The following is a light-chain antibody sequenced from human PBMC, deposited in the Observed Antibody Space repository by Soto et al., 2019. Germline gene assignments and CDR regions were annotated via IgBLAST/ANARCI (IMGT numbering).Light chain of an antibody. Sequence: EIVLTQSPVTLSLSPGERATLSCRASRSFASSYLGWYQQKPGQAPRLLIYAASTRATGIPARFSGSGFGTDFTLTISSLQSEDFAVYYCQQYNNWPLTFGGGTKVEIK. CDR2: AAS. CDR1: RSFASSY. CDR3: QQYNNWPLT. J-gene: IGKJ4*01. V-gene: IGKV3-15*01.